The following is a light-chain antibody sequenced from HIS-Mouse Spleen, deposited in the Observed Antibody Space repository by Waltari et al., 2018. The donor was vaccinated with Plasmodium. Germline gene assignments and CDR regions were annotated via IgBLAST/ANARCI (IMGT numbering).Light chain of an antibody. CDR3: QQSDSTPRT. CDR2: AAP. J-gene: IGKJ3*01. V-gene: IGKV1-39*01. Sequence: DIQMTQSPSSLSASVGDRVTITCRASQGIINNLNWYQQKPGKTPKLLIYAAPSLQSGIPSRFSDSGSGADYTLTIRSLQPEDFATYYCQQSDSTPRTFGPGTKVDIK. CDR1: QGIINN.